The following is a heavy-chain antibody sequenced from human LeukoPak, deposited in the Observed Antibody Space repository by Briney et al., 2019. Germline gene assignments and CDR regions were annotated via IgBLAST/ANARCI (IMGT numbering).Heavy chain of an antibody. V-gene: IGHV3-30*18. CDR3: AKDGDGPYYFDY. Sequence: GGSLGLSCAASGFTFSSYGMHWVRQAPGKGLEWVAVISYDGSNKYYADSVKGRFTISRDNSKNTLYLQMNSLRAEDTAVYYCAKDGDGPYYFDYWGQGTLVTVSS. CDR1: GFTFSSYG. D-gene: IGHD5-24*01. CDR2: ISYDGSNK. J-gene: IGHJ4*02.